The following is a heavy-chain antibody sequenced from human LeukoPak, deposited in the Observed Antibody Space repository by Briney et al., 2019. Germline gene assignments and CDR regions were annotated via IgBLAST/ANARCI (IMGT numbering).Heavy chain of an antibody. CDR1: GFTFSSYS. V-gene: IGHV3-48*04. Sequence: GGSLSLSCAASGFTFSSYSMNWVRQAPGKGLEWVSYISSSSSTIYYADSVKGRFTISRDNAKNSLYLQMNSQRAEDTAVYYCARDDTFGMDVWGQGTTVTVSS. CDR3: ARDDTFGMDV. CDR2: ISSSSSTI. J-gene: IGHJ6*02.